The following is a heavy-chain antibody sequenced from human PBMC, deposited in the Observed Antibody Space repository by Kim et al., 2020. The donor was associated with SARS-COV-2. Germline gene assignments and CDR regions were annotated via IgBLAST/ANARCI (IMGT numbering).Heavy chain of an antibody. V-gene: IGHV1-46*01. CDR1: GYTFTSYY. J-gene: IGHJ4*02. CDR3: ARANGGVGYLLLFGELSGTLDY. Sequence: ASVKVSCKASGYTFTSYYMHWVRQAPGQGLEWMGIINPSGGSTSYAQKFQGRVTMTRDTSTSTVYMELSSLRSEDTAVYYCARANGGVGYLLLFGELSGTLDYWGQGTLVTVSS. CDR2: INPSGGST. D-gene: IGHD3-10*01.